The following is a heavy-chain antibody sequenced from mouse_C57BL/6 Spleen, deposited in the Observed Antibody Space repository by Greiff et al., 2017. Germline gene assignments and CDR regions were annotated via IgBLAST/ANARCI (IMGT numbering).Heavy chain of an antibody. CDR3: ARNGYLFAY. D-gene: IGHD2-2*01. CDR1: GFSLTSYG. CDR2: IWSGGSK. Sequence: VMLVESGPGLVQPSQSLSITCTVSGFSLTSYGVHWVRQSPGKGLEWLGVIWSGGSKDYNASFISRLSISNDNSQSQVFFKMNSLQADDTAIYSCARNGYLFAYWGQGTLVTVSA. J-gene: IGHJ3*01. V-gene: IGHV2-2*01.